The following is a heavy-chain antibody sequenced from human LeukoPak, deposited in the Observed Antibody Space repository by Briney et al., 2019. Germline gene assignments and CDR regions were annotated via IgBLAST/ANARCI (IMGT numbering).Heavy chain of an antibody. CDR1: GFNLSSYS. V-gene: IGHV3-64*01. J-gene: IGHJ5*02. CDR3: ARDQWSPLGVWFDP. Sequence: PGGSLRLSCAASGFNLSSYSMHWVRQAPGKGLEYVSAISSYGGSTYYANSVKDRFTISRDNSKNSLYLQMNSLRDEDTAVYYCARDQWSPLGVWFDPWGQGTLVTVSS. D-gene: IGHD3-3*01. CDR2: ISSYGGST.